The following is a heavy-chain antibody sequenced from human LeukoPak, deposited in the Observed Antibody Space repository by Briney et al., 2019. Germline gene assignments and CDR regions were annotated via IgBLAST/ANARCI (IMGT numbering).Heavy chain of an antibody. CDR3: ARDDRYYDFWSGYVPDAFDI. CDR2: ISSSGSTI. V-gene: IGHV3-48*04. J-gene: IGHJ3*02. Sequence: GGSLRLSCAASGFTFSSYSMNWVRQAPGKGLEWVSYISSSGSTIYYADSVKGRFTISRDNAKNSLYLQMNSLRAEDTAVYYCARDDRYYDFWSGYVPDAFDIWGQGTMVTVSS. CDR1: GFTFSSYS. D-gene: IGHD3-3*01.